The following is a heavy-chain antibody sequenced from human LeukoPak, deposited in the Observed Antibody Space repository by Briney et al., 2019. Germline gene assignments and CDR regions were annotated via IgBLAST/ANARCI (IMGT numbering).Heavy chain of an antibody. V-gene: IGHV3-15*01. J-gene: IGHJ4*02. CDR3: TTDSPLIVGATISPSSSDY. D-gene: IGHD1-26*01. CDR2: IKSKTDGGTT. CDR1: GFTFSNAW. Sequence: GGSLRLSCAASGFTFSNAWMSWVRQTPGKGLEWVGRIKSKTDGGTTDYAAPVKGRFTISRDDSKNTLYLQMNSLKTEDTAVYYCTTDSPLIVGATISPSSSDYWGQGTLVTVSS.